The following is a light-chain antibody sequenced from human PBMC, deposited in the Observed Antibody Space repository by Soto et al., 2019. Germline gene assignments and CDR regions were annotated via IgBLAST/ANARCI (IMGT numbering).Light chain of an antibody. Sequence: QSVLTQPPSASGTPGQRVTIPCSGSSSNIGSNYVSWYQQLPGTAPKLLIYRNNQRPSGVPDRFSGSKSGTSASLAISGLRSEDEADYYCAAWDDSLSGHWVFGGGTKLTVL. CDR2: RNN. V-gene: IGLV1-47*01. J-gene: IGLJ3*02. CDR1: SSNIGSNY. CDR3: AAWDDSLSGHWV.